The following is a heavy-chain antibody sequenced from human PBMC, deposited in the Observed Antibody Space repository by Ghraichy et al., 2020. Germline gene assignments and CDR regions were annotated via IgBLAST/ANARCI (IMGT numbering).Heavy chain of an antibody. CDR1: GGSISSSSYY. CDR3: ARRNSGWYSSFDY. CDR2: IYYSGST. Sequence: SETLSLTCTVSGGSISSSSYYWGWIRQPPGKGLEWIGSIYYSGSTYYNPSLKSRVIISVDTSTNQFSLKLSSVTAADTAVYYCARRNSGWYSSFDYWGQGTLVTVSS. D-gene: IGHD6-19*01. J-gene: IGHJ4*02. V-gene: IGHV4-39*01.